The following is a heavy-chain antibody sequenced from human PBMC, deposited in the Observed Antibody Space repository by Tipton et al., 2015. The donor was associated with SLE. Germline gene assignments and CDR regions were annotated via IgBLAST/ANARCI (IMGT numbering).Heavy chain of an antibody. CDR1: VYSISSSHW. V-gene: IGHV4-28*02. CDR3: ALLGSLLWFSPEGY. D-gene: IGHD3-10*01. J-gene: IGHJ4*02. CDR2: IYYGGTI. Sequence: TLSLTCNVSVYSISSSHWWGWIRQPPGKGLEWIGHIYYGGTIYYNPSLKSRVTISVDTSKNQFSLKLSSVTAADTAVYYCALLGSLLWFSPEGYWGQGTLVTVSS.